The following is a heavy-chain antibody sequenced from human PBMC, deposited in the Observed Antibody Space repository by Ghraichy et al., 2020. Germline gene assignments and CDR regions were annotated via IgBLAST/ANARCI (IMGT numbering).Heavy chain of an antibody. D-gene: IGHD6-19*01. Sequence: SETLSLTCTVSGGSISNSTYYWGWIRQPPGKGLEWIGSIYYNGNTYYKPSLQSRVTISVDTSKNQFSLHLSSVTAADTAVYYCARLIAVPARGIDYWCQGTLATVSS. CDR2: IYYNGNT. J-gene: IGHJ4*02. CDR1: GGSISNSTYY. CDR3: ARLIAVPARGIDY. V-gene: IGHV4-39*01.